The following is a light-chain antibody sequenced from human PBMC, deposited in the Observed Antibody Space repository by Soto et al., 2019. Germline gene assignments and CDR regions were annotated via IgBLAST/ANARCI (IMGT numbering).Light chain of an antibody. CDR2: GAS. Sequence: IGLTQSPGTLSLSPGERATLSCRASQSVSSNFLAWYQQKPGQAPRLLISGASNRATGIPDRFSGSGSGTDFTLTISRVEPEDFAVHYCQQYGSSPRTFGQGTKVDIK. J-gene: IGKJ1*01. CDR1: QSVSSNF. CDR3: QQYGSSPRT. V-gene: IGKV3-20*01.